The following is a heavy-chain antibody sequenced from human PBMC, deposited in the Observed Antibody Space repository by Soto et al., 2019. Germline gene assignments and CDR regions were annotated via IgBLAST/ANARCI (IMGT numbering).Heavy chain of an antibody. Sequence: QVQLVESGGGVVQPGRSLRLSCAASGFIFSTYAMHWVRQATGKGLEWVAVISYDGSNKYYADSVKGRFTISRDNAKNTLYLQMNSLRAEDTAVYYSARLRSAFDIWGQGTMVTVSS. CDR3: ARLRSAFDI. CDR2: ISYDGSNK. D-gene: IGHD4-17*01. J-gene: IGHJ3*02. CDR1: GFIFSTYA. V-gene: IGHV3-30-3*01.